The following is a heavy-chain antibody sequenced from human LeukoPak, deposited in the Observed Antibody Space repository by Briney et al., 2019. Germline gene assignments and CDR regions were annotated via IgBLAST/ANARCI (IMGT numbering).Heavy chain of an antibody. Sequence: PSETLSLTCAVYGGSFSGYYWSWIRQPPGKGLDWIGEVNHSGSSKYNPSLKSRVTISVDTSKNQFSVKLRSVTAADTAVYYCARPEEYDSRGYSSYFQYWGQGTLVTVSS. J-gene: IGHJ1*01. CDR1: GGSFSGYY. CDR2: VNHSGSS. CDR3: ARPEEYDSRGYSSYFQY. D-gene: IGHD3-22*01. V-gene: IGHV4-34*01.